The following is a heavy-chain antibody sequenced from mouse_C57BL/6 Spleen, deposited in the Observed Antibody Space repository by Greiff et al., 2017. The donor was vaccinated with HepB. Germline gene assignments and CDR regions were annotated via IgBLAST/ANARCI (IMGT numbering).Heavy chain of an antibody. CDR2: ISSGGDYI. D-gene: IGHD1-1*01. CDR1: GFTFSSYA. V-gene: IGHV5-9-1*02. J-gene: IGHJ2*01. Sequence: EVNVVESGEGLVKPGGSLKLSCAASGFTFSSYAMSWVRQTPEKRLEWVAYISSGGDYIYYADTVKGRFTISRDNARNTLYLQMSSLKSEDTAMYYCTRGYYGSRGYYFDDWGQGTTLTVSS. CDR3: TRGYYGSRGYYFDD.